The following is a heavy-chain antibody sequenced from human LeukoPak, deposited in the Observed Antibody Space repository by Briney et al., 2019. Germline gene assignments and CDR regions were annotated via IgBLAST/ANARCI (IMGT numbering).Heavy chain of an antibody. CDR1: GFIFSSYS. V-gene: IGHV3-48*04. J-gene: IGHJ4*02. D-gene: IGHD5-18*01. CDR3: ARDVGYGYGYDY. CDR2: ISSTSSSI. Sequence: GGSLRLSCAASGFIFSSYSLNWVRQAPGKGLEWVSYISSTSSSIYYADSVKGRFTISRDNAKNSLYLQMNSLRAEDTALYYCARDVGYGYGYDYWGQGTLVTVSS.